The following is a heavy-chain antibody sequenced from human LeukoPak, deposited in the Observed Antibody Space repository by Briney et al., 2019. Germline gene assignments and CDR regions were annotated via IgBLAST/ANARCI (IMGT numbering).Heavy chain of an antibody. CDR1: GGSISDINYY. CDR2: VYYSGST. D-gene: IGHD1-14*01. V-gene: IGHV4-39*07. J-gene: IGHJ4*02. CDR3: ARPSGGTPFKRFDY. Sequence: SETLSLTCNVSGGSISDINYYWAWIRQPPGKGLEWIASVYYSGSTHYNPSLKSRVTISGDTSKNQFSLKVTSVTAADTAVYYCARPSGGTPFKRFDYWGEGTLVTVSS.